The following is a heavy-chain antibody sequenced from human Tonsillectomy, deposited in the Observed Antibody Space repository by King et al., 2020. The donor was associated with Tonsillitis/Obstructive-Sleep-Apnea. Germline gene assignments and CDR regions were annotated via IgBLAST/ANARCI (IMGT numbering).Heavy chain of an antibody. CDR1: GYSFSSYW. V-gene: IGHV5-10-1*03. D-gene: IGHD2-2*01. CDR3: ARLICSSTNCYYYYGMDV. CDR2: IDSIDSYI. J-gene: IGHJ6*02. Sequence: QLVQSGAEVKKPGESLRISCTGSGYSFSSYWINWVRQMPGKGLEWMGRIDSIDSYINYSQSLQGHVTISADKSIDTAYLQWSSLKASDTAMYYCARLICSSTNCYYYYGMDVWGQGTTVTVSS.